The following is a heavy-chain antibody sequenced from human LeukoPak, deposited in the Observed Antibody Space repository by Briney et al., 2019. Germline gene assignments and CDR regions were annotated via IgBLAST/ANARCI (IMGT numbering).Heavy chain of an antibody. J-gene: IGHJ3*02. CDR3: ATGSVSVGATPDAFDI. Sequence: ASVKVSCKVSGYTLTELSMHWVRQAPGEGHEWMGDFDPEDGETIYAQKFQGRVTMTEDTSTDTAYMELSSLRSEDTAVYYCATGSVSVGATPDAFDIWGQGTMVTVSS. CDR2: FDPEDGET. V-gene: IGHV1-24*01. D-gene: IGHD1-26*01. CDR1: GYTLTELS.